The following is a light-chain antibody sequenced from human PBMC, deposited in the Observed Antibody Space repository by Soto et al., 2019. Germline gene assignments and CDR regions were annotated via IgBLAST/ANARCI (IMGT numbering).Light chain of an antibody. CDR2: NVS. CDR3: SSYTSSTTLI. CDR1: SSDIGGYNY. Sequence: QSALTQPASVSGSPGQSITISCTGTSSDIGGYNYVSWYQQNPGKAPKLMIYNVSNRPSGVSNRFSASKSGNTASLTISGLQAEDEADYYCSSYTSSTTLIFGGGPKVTVL. V-gene: IGLV2-14*01. J-gene: IGLJ2*01.